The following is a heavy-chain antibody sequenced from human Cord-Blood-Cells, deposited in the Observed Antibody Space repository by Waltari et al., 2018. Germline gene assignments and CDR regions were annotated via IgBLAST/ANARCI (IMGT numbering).Heavy chain of an antibody. Sequence: QVQLVQSGAEVKKPGASVKVSCKASGYTFTSYAMHWVRQAPGQRLEWMGWINAGNGNTKYSQKFQGRVTITRDTSASTAYMELSSLRSEDTAVYYCVRARFSISEYSSSWYAFDIWGQGTMVTVSS. CDR2: INAGNGNT. CDR1: GYTFTSYA. D-gene: IGHD6-13*01. CDR3: VRARFSISEYSSSWYAFDI. V-gene: IGHV1-3*01. J-gene: IGHJ3*02.